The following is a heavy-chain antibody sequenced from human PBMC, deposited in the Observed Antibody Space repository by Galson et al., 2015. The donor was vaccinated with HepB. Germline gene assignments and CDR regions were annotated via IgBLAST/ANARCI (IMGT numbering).Heavy chain of an antibody. J-gene: IGHJ4*02. CDR2: ITPSGDNT. CDR1: GFIFKDYA. CDR3: AKVFPEKVDGWYRQALYYFDS. Sequence: SLRLSCAGSGFIFKDYALSWVRQAPGKGLEWISAITPSGDNTYSADSMKGRFTISRDNSRNTLFLQMNSLRADDTAIYFCAKVFPEKVDGWYRQALYYFDSWGQGTRVTVSS. D-gene: IGHD6-19*01. V-gene: IGHV3-23*01.